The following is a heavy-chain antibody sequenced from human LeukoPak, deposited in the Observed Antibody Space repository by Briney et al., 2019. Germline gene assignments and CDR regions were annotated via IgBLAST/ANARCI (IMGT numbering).Heavy chain of an antibody. J-gene: IGHJ6*03. D-gene: IGHD2-8*02. V-gene: IGHV3-23*01. CDR1: GFTFSSFA. CDR3: AKNRGHCVDGVCHNYYYMDV. CDR2: VSGSAGRT. Sequence: PGGSLRLSCAASGFTFSSFAMTWVRQAPGKGLEWVPTVSGSAGRTDYADSVKGRFTISRDNLKNTLYLQMNGLRAEDTAVYYCAKNRGHCVDGVCHNYYYMDVWGRGTTVTVSS.